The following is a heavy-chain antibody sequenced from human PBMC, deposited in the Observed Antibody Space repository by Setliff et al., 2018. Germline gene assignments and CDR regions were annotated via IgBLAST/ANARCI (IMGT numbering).Heavy chain of an antibody. CDR3: ARGRHPPWSGYPYYYMDV. CDR2: IIPIFGTA. V-gene: IGHV1-69*06. CDR1: GGTFSSYA. Sequence: ASVKVSCKASGGTFSSYAISWVRQAPGQGLEWMGRIIPIFGTANYAQKFQGRVTITADKSTSTAYLELSSLRSEDTAVYYCARGRHPPWSGYPYYYMDVWGKGTTVTVSS. J-gene: IGHJ6*03. D-gene: IGHD3-3*01.